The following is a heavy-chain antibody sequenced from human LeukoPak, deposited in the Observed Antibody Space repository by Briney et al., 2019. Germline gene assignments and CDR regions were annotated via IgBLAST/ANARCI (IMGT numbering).Heavy chain of an antibody. D-gene: IGHD1-7*01. Sequence: ASVKVSCKASGYTFTGYYMHWVRQAPGQGLEWMGWINPNSGGTNYAQKFQGRVTMTRDTSISTAYMELSRLRSDDTAVYYCARAPYNWNYAYFDYWGQGTLVTVSS. CDR2: INPNSGGT. V-gene: IGHV1-2*02. CDR3: ARAPYNWNYAYFDY. J-gene: IGHJ4*02. CDR1: GYTFTGYY.